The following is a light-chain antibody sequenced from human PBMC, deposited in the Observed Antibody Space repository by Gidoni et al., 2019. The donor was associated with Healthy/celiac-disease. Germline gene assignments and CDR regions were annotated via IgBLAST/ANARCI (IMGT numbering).Light chain of an antibody. Sequence: IVLTQSPGTLSLSPGERDTLPCSASQSVSSSHLARYQEKPGQTPGLLIYGASSRATGIPDRFSGSGSGTDFTLTISRLEPEDFAVYYCQQYGSSPPFTFGPGTKVDIK. CDR2: GAS. CDR1: QSVSSSH. CDR3: QQYGSSPPFT. J-gene: IGKJ3*01. V-gene: IGKV3-20*01.